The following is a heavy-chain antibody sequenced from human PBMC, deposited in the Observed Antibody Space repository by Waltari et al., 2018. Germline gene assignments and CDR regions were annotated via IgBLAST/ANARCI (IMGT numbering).Heavy chain of an antibody. J-gene: IGHJ3*01. Sequence: QLQLQESGPGLVKPSETLSFTCSVSGVSITSSRHYWAWIRQPPGQGLEWIATMSYSGATYSSPSLKSRVTISRDTSKNQLCLKLGSVTAADTAIYYCATYIGASLGTAAFDVWGQGTMVTVSS. V-gene: IGHV4-39*01. CDR1: GVSITSSRHY. D-gene: IGHD5-12*01. CDR3: ATYIGASLGTAAFDV. CDR2: MSYSGAT.